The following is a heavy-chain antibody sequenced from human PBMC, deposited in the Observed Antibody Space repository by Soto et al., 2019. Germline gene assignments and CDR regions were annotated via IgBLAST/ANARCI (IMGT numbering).Heavy chain of an antibody. Sequence: GESLKISCKGSGYSFTSYWIGWVRQMPGKGLEWMGIIYPGDSDTRYSPSFQGQVTISADKSISTAYLQWSSLKASDTAMYYCARQGEIAAAGNGNHFDYRGQGTLVTVSS. CDR2: IYPGDSDT. D-gene: IGHD6-13*01. CDR3: ARQGEIAAAGNGNHFDY. J-gene: IGHJ4*02. V-gene: IGHV5-51*01. CDR1: GYSFTSYW.